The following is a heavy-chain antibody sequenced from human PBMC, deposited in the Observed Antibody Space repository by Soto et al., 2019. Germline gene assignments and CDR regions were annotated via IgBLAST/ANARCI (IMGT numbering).Heavy chain of an antibody. CDR1: GYIFVNYG. Sequence: QVQLVQSGDEVKKPGASVKVSCKASGYIFVNYGIAWVRQAPGQGLEWMGWISPYTGNTHSASRVQGRLTMTTDTSTSTAYMDLGSLTSDDTAVYYCVMVDNYVTPTPQDVWGQGTTVTVSS. CDR2: ISPYTGNT. V-gene: IGHV1-18*01. D-gene: IGHD3-16*01. CDR3: VMVDNYVTPTPQDV. J-gene: IGHJ6*02.